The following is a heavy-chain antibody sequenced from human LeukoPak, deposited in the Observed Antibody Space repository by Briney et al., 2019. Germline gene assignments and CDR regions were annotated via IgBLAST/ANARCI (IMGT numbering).Heavy chain of an antibody. J-gene: IGHJ4*02. V-gene: IGHV4-59*01. CDR2: IYYSGST. CDR1: GGSPSSYH. D-gene: IGHD3-10*01. CDR3: AREHYYGSGIDY. Sequence: SETLSLTCTVSGGSPSSYHWNWIRQPPGKGPEWIGYIYYSGSTNYNPSLKSRVTISVDTSKNQFSLKLSSVTAADTAVYYCAREHYYGSGIDYWGQGTLVTVSS.